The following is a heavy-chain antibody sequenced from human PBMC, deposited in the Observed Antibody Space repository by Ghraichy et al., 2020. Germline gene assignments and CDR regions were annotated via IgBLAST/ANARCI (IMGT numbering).Heavy chain of an antibody. CDR2: IYYSGST. V-gene: IGHV4-31*03. Sequence: SETLSFTCTVSGGSISSGGYYWSWIRQHPGKGLEWIGYIYYSGSTYYNPSLKSRVTISVDTSKNQFSLKLSSVTAADTAVYYCARDGGNGGLPFDYWGQGTLVTVSS. D-gene: IGHD4-23*01. CDR3: ARDGGNGGLPFDY. CDR1: GGSISSGGYY. J-gene: IGHJ4*02.